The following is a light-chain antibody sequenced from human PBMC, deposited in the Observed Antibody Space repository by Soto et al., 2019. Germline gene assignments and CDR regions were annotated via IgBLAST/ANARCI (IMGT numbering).Light chain of an antibody. CDR2: EAS. CDR3: QQFGSSPPIT. Sequence: DIQMTQSPSSLSASVGDRVTITCRASQGIRHYLAWYQQKPGKVPKLLIYEASIRATGIPDRFSGRGSGTDFTLTISRLEPEDFAVYYCQQFGSSPPITFGQGTRLEI. V-gene: IGKV1-NL1*01. J-gene: IGKJ5*01. CDR1: QGIRHY.